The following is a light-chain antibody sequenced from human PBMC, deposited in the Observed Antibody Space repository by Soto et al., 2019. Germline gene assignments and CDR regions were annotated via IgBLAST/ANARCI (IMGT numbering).Light chain of an antibody. CDR2: EVR. Sequence: QSALTQPPSASGSPGQSVTISCTGTSSDVGAYNYVSWYQQHPGRAPKLMIYEVRKRPSGVPDRFSGSKSDNTASLTVSGLQAEDEADYYCQSYDSSLSGSEVFGTGTKLTVL. J-gene: IGLJ1*01. CDR1: SSDVGAYNY. CDR3: QSYDSSLSGSEV. V-gene: IGLV2-8*01.